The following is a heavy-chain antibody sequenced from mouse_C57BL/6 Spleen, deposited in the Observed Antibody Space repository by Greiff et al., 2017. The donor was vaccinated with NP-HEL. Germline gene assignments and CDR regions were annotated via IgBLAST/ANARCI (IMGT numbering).Heavy chain of an antibody. CDR1: GYTFTSYW. Sequence: QVQLQQPGAELVKPGASVKLSCKASGYTFTSYWMQWVKQRPGQGLEWIGEIDPSDSYTNYNQKFKGKATLTVDTSSSTAYMQLSSLTSEDSVVYYCSRRDSNYVGFAYWGQGTLVTVSA. J-gene: IGHJ3*01. CDR3: SRRDSNYVGFAY. V-gene: IGHV1-50*01. D-gene: IGHD2-5*01. CDR2: IDPSDSYT.